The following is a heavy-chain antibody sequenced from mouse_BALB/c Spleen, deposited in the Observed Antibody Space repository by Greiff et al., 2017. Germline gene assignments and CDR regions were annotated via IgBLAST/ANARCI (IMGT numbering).Heavy chain of an antibody. J-gene: IGHJ4*01. CDR3: ARDRGQGRGYYAMDY. CDR1: GFTFTDYY. Sequence: EVMLVESGGGLVQPGGSLRLSCATSGFTFTDYYMSWVRQPPGKALEWLGFIRNKANGYTTEYSASVKGRFTISRDNSQSILYLQMNTLRAEDSATYYCARDRGQGRGYYAMDYWGQGTSVTVSS. V-gene: IGHV7-3*02. CDR2: IRNKANGYTT. D-gene: IGHD3-3*01.